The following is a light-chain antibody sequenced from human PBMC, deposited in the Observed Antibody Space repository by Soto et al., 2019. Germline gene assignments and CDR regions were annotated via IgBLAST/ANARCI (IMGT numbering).Light chain of an antibody. Sequence: DIQLTQSPSSLSASVGDRLTITCRASQDISKDLGWYQQKPGKAPKLLIYKASTLEAGVPSRFSGSGFGTEFTLTIRSLQADDFATYYCLQYENYSWTFGQGTKVDI. CDR1: QDISKD. J-gene: IGKJ1*01. CDR3: LQYENYSWT. V-gene: IGKV1-5*03. CDR2: KAS.